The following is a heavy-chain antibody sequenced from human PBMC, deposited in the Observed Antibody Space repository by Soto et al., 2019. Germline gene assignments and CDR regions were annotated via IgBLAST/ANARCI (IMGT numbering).Heavy chain of an antibody. J-gene: IGHJ4*02. CDR3: AREKRYGDFFFDY. V-gene: IGHV4-4*02. CDR1: GGSISSSNW. D-gene: IGHD4-17*01. Sequence: SETLSLTCAASGGSISSSNWWSWVRQPPGKGLEWIGEIYHSGSTNYNPSLKSRVTISVDKSKNQFSLKLSSVTAADTAVYYCAREKRYGDFFFDYWGQGTLVTVSS. CDR2: IYHSGST.